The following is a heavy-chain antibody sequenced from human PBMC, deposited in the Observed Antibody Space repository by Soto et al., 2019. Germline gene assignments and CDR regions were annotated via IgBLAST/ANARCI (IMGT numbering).Heavy chain of an antibody. CDR2: IGTAGDT. J-gene: IGHJ3*02. Sequence: EVQLVESGGGLVQPGGSLRLSCAASGFTFSSYDMHWVRQATGKGLEWVSAIGTAGDTYYPGSVKGRFTISRENAKNSVYLQMNSLRAGDTAVYYCATDYGDYGAFDIWGQGTMVTVSS. V-gene: IGHV3-13*01. D-gene: IGHD4-17*01. CDR3: ATDYGDYGAFDI. CDR1: GFTFSSYD.